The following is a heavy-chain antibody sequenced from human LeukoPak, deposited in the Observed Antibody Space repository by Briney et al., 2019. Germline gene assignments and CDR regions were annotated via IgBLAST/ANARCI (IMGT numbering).Heavy chain of an antibody. D-gene: IGHD6-19*01. CDR1: GFTFDDYA. CDR2: ISWNSGSI. J-gene: IGHJ4*02. Sequence: GRSLRLSCAASGFTFDDYAMHWVRQAPGKGLEWVSGISWNSGSIVYADSVKGRFTISRDNAKNSLYLQMNSLRAEDMALYYCAKAYSSGWYLGCFDYWGQGTLVTVSS. V-gene: IGHV3-9*03. CDR3: AKAYSSGWYLGCFDY.